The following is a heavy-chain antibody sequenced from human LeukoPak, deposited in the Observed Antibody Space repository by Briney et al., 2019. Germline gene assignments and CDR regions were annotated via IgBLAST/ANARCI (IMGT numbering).Heavy chain of an antibody. CDR3: TAGLGLTNDDS. J-gene: IGHJ4*02. D-gene: IGHD2-8*01. CDR1: GFTFSSYA. V-gene: IGHV3-15*01. CDR2: IKENSVGGTT. Sequence: GGSLRLSCVVSGFTFSSYAMSWVRQAPGKGLEWVGRIKENSVGGTTDYAAPVQGRFTISRDDSKNTVYLEMSSLKTEDTGVYYCTAGLGLTNDDSWGQGTLVTASS.